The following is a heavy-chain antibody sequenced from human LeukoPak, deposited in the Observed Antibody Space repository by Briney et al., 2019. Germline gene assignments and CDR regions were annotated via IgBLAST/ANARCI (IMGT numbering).Heavy chain of an antibody. Sequence: GESLKISCKGSGYTFTTSWIGWVRQMPGKGLEWMGIIYPGDSDIRYSPSFQGQVTISADKSINTAYLQWSSLKASDTAIYYCAREPYIAVAGVFDYWGQGTLVTVSS. CDR2: IYPGDSDI. CDR3: AREPYIAVAGVFDY. CDR1: GYTFTTSW. J-gene: IGHJ4*02. V-gene: IGHV5-51*01. D-gene: IGHD6-19*01.